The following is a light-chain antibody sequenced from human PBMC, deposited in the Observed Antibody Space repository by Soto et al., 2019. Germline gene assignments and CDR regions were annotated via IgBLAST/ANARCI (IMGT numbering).Light chain of an antibody. CDR2: DVS. V-gene: IGLV2-14*01. J-gene: IGLJ1*01. Sequence: QPASVSGSPGQSITISCTGTSSDVGGYNYVSWYQQHPGKAPKLMIYDVSNRPSGVSNRFSGSKSGNTASLTISGLQAEDEADYYCSSYTSSSTVYVFGTGTKLTVL. CDR3: SSYTSSSTVYV. CDR1: SSDVGGYNY.